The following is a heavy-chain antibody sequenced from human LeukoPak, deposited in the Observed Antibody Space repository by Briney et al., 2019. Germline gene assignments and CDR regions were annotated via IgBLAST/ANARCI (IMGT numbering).Heavy chain of an antibody. CDR1: GGSFSGYY. D-gene: IGHD3-10*01. Sequence: PSETLSLTCAVYGGSFSGYYWSWIRQPPGKGLEWIGEINHSGSTNYNPSLKSRVTISVDTSKNQFSLKLSSVTAADTAVYYCARASRRITTVRGVIIKGEDYFDYWGQGTLVTVSS. CDR3: ARASRRITTVRGVIIKGEDYFDY. J-gene: IGHJ4*02. V-gene: IGHV4-34*01. CDR2: INHSGST.